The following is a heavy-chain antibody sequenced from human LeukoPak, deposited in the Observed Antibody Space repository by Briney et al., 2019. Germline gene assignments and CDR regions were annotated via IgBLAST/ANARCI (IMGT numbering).Heavy chain of an antibody. J-gene: IGHJ4*02. CDR2: ISGNGGNV. D-gene: IGHD1-26*01. CDR1: GFTFSGYA. Sequence: PGGSLRLSCAASGFTFSGYAMSWVRRAPGKGLEWVSTISGNGGNVYYAGSMKGRVTISRDNSKNTLYLQMNSLRAEDTAVYYCAKFLPLVGAGYLGSGFDYWGQGTLVTVSS. CDR3: AKFLPLVGAGYLGSGFDY. V-gene: IGHV3-23*01.